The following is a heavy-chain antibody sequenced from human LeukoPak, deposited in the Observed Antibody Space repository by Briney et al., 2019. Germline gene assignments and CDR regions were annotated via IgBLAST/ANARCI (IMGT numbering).Heavy chain of an antibody. V-gene: IGHV3-23*01. CDR2: ISGSGGST. J-gene: IGHJ4*02. CDR1: GFTFSSYW. D-gene: IGHD5-12*01. CDR3: ATSSATGYEDY. Sequence: GGSLRLSCAASGFTFSSYWMHWVRQAPGKGLEWVSAISGSGGSTYYADSVKGRFTISRDNSKNTLYLQMNSLRAEDTAVYYCATSSATGYEDYWGQGTLVTVSS.